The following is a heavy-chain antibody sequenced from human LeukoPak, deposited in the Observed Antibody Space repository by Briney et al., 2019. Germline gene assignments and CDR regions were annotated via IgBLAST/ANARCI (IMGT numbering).Heavy chain of an antibody. CDR2: ISGSGGST. CDR3: ARAVDFWSGYPQPNWFDP. V-gene: IGHV3-23*01. CDR1: GFTLSSYA. Sequence: PGGSLRLSCAASGFTLSSYAMSWVRQAPGKGLEWVSAISGSGGSTYYADSVKGRFTISRDKSKNTLYLQMNSLRAEDTAVYYCARAVDFWSGYPQPNWFDPWGQGTLVTVSS. J-gene: IGHJ5*02. D-gene: IGHD3-3*01.